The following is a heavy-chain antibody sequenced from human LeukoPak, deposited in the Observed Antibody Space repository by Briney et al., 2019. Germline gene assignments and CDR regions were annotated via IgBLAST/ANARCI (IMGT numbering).Heavy chain of an antibody. CDR2: INAGNGNT. CDR1: GYTFTSYG. D-gene: IGHD2-15*01. V-gene: IGHV1-3*01. Sequence: ASVKVSCKASGYTFTSYGISWVRQAPGQRLEWMGWINAGNGNTKYSQKFQGRVTITRDTSASTAYMELSSLRSEDTAVYYCARDVALTYGMDVWGQGTTVTVSS. CDR3: ARDVALTYGMDV. J-gene: IGHJ6*02.